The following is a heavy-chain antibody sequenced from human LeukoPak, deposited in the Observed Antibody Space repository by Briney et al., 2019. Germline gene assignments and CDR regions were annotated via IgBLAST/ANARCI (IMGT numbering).Heavy chain of an antibody. J-gene: IGHJ4*02. Sequence: GGSLRLSCAASGFTVSSNYMSWVRQAPGKGLEWVSIIYGGGDTDYADSVKGRFTISRDNSKNTLYLQMNSLRAEDTAVYYRARDWASSGYDFFPVYWGQGTLVTVSS. CDR1: GFTVSSNY. CDR3: ARDWASSGYDFFPVY. V-gene: IGHV3-66*01. D-gene: IGHD5-12*01. CDR2: IYGGGDT.